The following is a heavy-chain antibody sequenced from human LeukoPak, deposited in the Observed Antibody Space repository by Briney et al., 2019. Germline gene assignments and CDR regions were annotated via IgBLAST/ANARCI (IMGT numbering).Heavy chain of an antibody. J-gene: IGHJ5*02. CDR2: IIPIFGTA. D-gene: IGHD2-8*01. Sequence: VASVKVSCKASGGTFSSYAISWVRQAPGQGLEWMGGIIPIFGTANYAQKFQGRVTITADKSTSTAYMELSSLRSEDTAVYYCARPGGYCTNGVCYMAYNWFDPWGQGTLVTVSS. CDR3: ARPGGYCTNGVCYMAYNWFDP. V-gene: IGHV1-69*06. CDR1: GGTFSSYA.